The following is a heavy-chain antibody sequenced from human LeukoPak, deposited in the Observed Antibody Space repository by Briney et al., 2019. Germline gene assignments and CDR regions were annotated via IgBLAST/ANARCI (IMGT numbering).Heavy chain of an antibody. CDR3: AKGANYYGSSGYFGIIDY. J-gene: IGHJ4*02. Sequence: GGSLRLSCAASGFTFSSYAMSWVRQAPGKGLEWVSAISGSGGSTYYADSVKGRFTISRDNSKNTLYLQMNSLRAEDTAVYYCAKGANYYGSSGYFGIIDYWGQGTLVTVSS. CDR2: ISGSGGST. V-gene: IGHV3-23*01. D-gene: IGHD3-22*01. CDR1: GFTFSSYA.